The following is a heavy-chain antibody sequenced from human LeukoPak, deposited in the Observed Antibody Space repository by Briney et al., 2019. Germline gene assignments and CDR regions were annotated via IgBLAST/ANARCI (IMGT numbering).Heavy chain of an antibody. CDR1: GFTFSSYW. CDR2: INSDGSST. J-gene: IGHJ6*03. Sequence: GGSLRLSCAASGFTFSSYWMNWVRQAPGKGLVWVSHINSDGSSTSYADSVKGRFTISRDNSKNTLYLQMNSLRAEDTAVYYCAKGLAYCGGDCYSGYYYYYMDVWGKGTTVTVSS. D-gene: IGHD2-21*02. CDR3: AKGLAYCGGDCYSGYYYYYMDV. V-gene: IGHV3-74*01.